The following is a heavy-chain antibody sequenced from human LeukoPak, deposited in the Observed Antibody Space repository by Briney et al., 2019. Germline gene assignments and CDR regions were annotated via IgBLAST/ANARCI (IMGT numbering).Heavy chain of an antibody. CDR2: IYYSGST. Sequence: SETLSLTCTVSGGSISSSSYYWGWIRQPPGKGLEWTGSIYYSGSTYYNPSLKSRVTISVDTSKNQFSLKLSSVTAADTAVYYCARLHYGSAYYFDYWGQGTLVTVSS. V-gene: IGHV4-39*01. J-gene: IGHJ4*02. D-gene: IGHD3-10*01. CDR3: ARLHYGSAYYFDY. CDR1: GGSISSSSYY.